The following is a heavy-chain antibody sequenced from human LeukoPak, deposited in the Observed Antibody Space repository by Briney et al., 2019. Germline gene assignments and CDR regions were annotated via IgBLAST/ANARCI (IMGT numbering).Heavy chain of an antibody. CDR1: GYSFTSYW. CDR3: ARLSSSSWKSPGGY. V-gene: IGHV5-51*01. CDR2: IYPGDSDT. D-gene: IGHD6-13*01. Sequence: GESLKISCKGSGYSFTSYWIGWVRQVRGKGLEWMGIIYPGDSDTRYSPSFQGQVTISADKFISTAYLQWSSLKASDTAMYYRARLSSSSWKSPGGYWGQGTLVTVSS. J-gene: IGHJ4*02.